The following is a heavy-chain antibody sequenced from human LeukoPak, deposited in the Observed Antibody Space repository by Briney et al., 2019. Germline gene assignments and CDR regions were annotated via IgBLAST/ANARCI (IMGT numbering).Heavy chain of an antibody. CDR3: ATHGAGYGTDILIKAGF. Sequence: GESLKISCQGSGYYFSNYWIGWVRQMPEKGLEWMGIIYPVDSDTRYSPSFQGHVSISVDKSLTTLSLHWPSLKASDTAIYYCATHGAGYGTDILIKAGFWGQGTQVAVSS. D-gene: IGHD2-8*02. J-gene: IGHJ4*02. V-gene: IGHV5-51*01. CDR1: GYYFSNYW. CDR2: IYPVDSDT.